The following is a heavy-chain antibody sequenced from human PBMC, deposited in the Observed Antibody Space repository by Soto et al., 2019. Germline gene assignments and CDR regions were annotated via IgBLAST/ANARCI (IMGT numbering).Heavy chain of an antibody. CDR3: ARDPPSIPPAPAGDY. CDR1: GFTFSSYA. V-gene: IGHV3-30-3*01. Sequence: QVQPVESGGGVVQPGRSLRLSCAASGFTFSSYAMHWVRQAPGKGLEWVAVISYDGSNKYYADSVKGRFTISRDNSKNTLYLQMNSLRAEDTAVYYCARDPPSIPPAPAGDYWGQGTLVTVSS. D-gene: IGHD2-21*01. J-gene: IGHJ4*02. CDR2: ISYDGSNK.